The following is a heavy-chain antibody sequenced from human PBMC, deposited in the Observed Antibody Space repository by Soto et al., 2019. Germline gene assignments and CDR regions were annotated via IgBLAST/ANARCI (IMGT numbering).Heavy chain of an antibody. CDR2: IYYSGST. V-gene: IGHV4-30-4*01. D-gene: IGHD4-17*01. J-gene: IGHJ4*02. Sequence: PSETLSLTCTVSGGSISSGDYYWSWIRQPPGKGLEWIGYIYYSGSTYYNPSLKSRVTISVDTSKKQFSLKLSSVTAADTAVYYCARRYDYGDPFDYWGQGTLVTVSS. CDR3: ARRYDYGDPFDY. CDR1: GGSISSGDYY.